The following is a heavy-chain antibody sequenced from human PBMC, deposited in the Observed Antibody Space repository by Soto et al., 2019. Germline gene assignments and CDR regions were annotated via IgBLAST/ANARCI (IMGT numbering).Heavy chain of an antibody. J-gene: IGHJ4*02. D-gene: IGHD2-15*01. Sequence: SETLSLTCAVYGGSLSGSYWSWIRQPPGTGLEWIGEIHHSGSIYYNPSLKSRVTLSVDTSKNQFSLKLNSVTAADTAVYYCASPGYCSDGTCYPDYWGQGTLVTVSS. CDR2: IHHSGSI. CDR3: ASPGYCSDGTCYPDY. CDR1: GGSLSGSY. V-gene: IGHV4-34*01.